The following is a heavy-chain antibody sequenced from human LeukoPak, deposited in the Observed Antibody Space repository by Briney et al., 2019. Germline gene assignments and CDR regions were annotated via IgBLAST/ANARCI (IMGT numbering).Heavy chain of an antibody. CDR1: GGSISSSNW. CDR3: ARHSMVRGVIPQHFDY. V-gene: IGHV4-4*02. D-gene: IGHD3-10*01. Sequence: SETLSLTCAVSGGSISSSNWWNWVRQTPGRGLEWIGEIYHRGNTHYNPSLKSRVTMSVDTSTNQFSLRVNSVTAADTAVYYCARHSMVRGVIPQHFDYWGQGTLVTVSS. J-gene: IGHJ4*02. CDR2: IYHRGNT.